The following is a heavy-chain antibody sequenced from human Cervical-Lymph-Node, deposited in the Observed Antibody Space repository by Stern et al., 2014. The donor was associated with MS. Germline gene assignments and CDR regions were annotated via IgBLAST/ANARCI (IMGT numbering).Heavy chain of an antibody. CDR2: IYYNGNT. CDR3: ARVAYYDSISYYFDS. J-gene: IGHJ4*02. Sequence: QVQLQESGPGLVKPSQTLSLTCTVSGGSISSGGYHWGWIRQHPGKGLEWIGHIYYNGNTFYNPSLKSRVTISVDTSKNQYSLRVNSVTAADTAVYFCARVAYYDSISYYFDSWGQGTLGTVSS. CDR1: GGSISSGGYH. V-gene: IGHV4-31*03. D-gene: IGHD3-22*01.